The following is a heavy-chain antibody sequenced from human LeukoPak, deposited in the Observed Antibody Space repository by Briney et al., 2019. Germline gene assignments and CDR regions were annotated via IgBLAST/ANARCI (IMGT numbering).Heavy chain of an antibody. J-gene: IGHJ6*03. Sequence: PGGSLRLSCAASGFTFSSYNMNWVRQTPGQGLEWVSSITSGSSHIYYADSVKGRFTISRDNAKSSLYLQMNSLRAEDTAVYYCARDPYSGSYGADYYYYMDVWGKGTTVTISS. V-gene: IGHV3-21*01. D-gene: IGHD1-26*01. CDR3: ARDPYSGSYGADYYYYMDV. CDR1: GFTFSSYN. CDR2: ITSGSSHI.